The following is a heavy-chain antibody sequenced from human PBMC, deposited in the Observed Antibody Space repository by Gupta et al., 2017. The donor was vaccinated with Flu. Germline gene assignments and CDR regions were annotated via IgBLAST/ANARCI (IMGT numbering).Heavy chain of an antibody. D-gene: IGHD5-18*01. V-gene: IGHV4-39*01. Sequence: QLQLQESGPGLANPSETLSLTCDVSGGSISSSNYKWGWIRQPPGKGPEWIGSIDYSGATYYNPSLKSRVTISVDTSKNQVSLTLNSVTAADTAVYYCARRISYGKTFDYWGQGTLVAVSS. J-gene: IGHJ4*02. CDR3: ARRISYGKTFDY. CDR1: GGSISSSNYK. CDR2: IDYSGAT.